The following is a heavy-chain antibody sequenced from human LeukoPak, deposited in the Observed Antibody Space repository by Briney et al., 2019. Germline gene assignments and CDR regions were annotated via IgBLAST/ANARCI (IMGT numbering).Heavy chain of an antibody. V-gene: IGHV3-23*01. CDR3: AKRGVVIRVILVGFHKEAYYFDS. CDR2: ISERGGST. J-gene: IGHJ4*02. CDR1: GITLSNYG. Sequence: GGSLRLSCVVSGITLSNYGMSWVRQAPGKGLECVSGISERGGSTNYAGSVKGRFTISRDNPKNTLYLQMNSLRAEDTAVYFCAKRGVVIRVILVGFHKEAYYFDSWGQGALVTVSS. D-gene: IGHD3-22*01.